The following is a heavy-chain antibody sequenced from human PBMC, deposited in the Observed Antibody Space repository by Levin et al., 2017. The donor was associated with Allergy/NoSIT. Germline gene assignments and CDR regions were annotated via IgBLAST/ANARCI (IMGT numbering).Heavy chain of an antibody. V-gene: IGHV3-7*01. CDR2: IKQDGSEK. Sequence: GESLKISCAASGFTFSSYWMSWVRQAPGKGLEWVANIKQDGSEKYYVDSVKGRFTISRDNAKNTLYLQMNSLRAEDTAVYYCARARYCTSGDCYSDSWGQGTLVTVSS. J-gene: IGHJ4*02. CDR1: GFTFSSYW. D-gene: IGHD2-8*01. CDR3: ARARYCTSGDCYSDS.